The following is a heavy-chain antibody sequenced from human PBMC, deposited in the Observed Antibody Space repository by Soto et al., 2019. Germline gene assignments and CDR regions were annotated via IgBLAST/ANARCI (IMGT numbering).Heavy chain of an antibody. V-gene: IGHV1-46*01. J-gene: IGHJ6*02. CDR1: GYTFTSYY. Sequence: ASVKVSCKASGYTFTSYYMHLVRQAPGQGLEWMGIINPSGGSTSHAQKFQGRVTMTRDTSTSTVYMELSSLRSEDTAVYYCARAWSPYGMDVWGQGTTVTVSS. CDR2: INPSGGST. CDR3: ARAWSPYGMDV. D-gene: IGHD3-3*01.